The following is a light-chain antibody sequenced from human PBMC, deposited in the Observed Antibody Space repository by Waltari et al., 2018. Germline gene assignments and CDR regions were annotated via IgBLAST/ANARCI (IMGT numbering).Light chain of an antibody. CDR1: SSNIESNP. Sequence: QPVVTQPPSASGTPGQRVTISCSGRSSNIESNPVNWYQQLPGRAPRLLIYSNSHRPSGVPDRFSASTSGKSASLAISGLQSDDEGNYYCASWDYSLNGVVYGGGTKLTVL. V-gene: IGLV1-44*01. CDR2: SNS. CDR3: ASWDYSLNGVV. J-gene: IGLJ2*01.